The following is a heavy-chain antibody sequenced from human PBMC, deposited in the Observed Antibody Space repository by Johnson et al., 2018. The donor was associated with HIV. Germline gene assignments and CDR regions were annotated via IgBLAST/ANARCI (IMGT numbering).Heavy chain of an antibody. D-gene: IGHD3-10*01. Sequence: VQLVESGGGLVQPGGSLRLSCAASGFSFSSYDMHWVRQATGKNLEWVSAIGVAGDTYYAGSVRGRFTISRDNSKNSLYLQMNSLRAEDSALYYCAKEGRDAFDIWGQGTMVIVSS. V-gene: IGHV3-13*01. CDR2: IGVAGDT. CDR1: GFSFSSYD. J-gene: IGHJ3*02. CDR3: AKEGRDAFDI.